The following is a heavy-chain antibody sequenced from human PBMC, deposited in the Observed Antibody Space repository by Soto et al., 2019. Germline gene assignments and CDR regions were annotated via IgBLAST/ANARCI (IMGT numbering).Heavy chain of an antibody. CDR2: IIPIFGTA. V-gene: IGHV1-69*13. CDR3: AREVGQLAPRAYYYYGMDV. Sequence: SVKVSCKVSGGTFSSYAISWVRQAPGQGLEWMGGIIPIFGTANYAQKFQGRVTITADESTSTAYMELSSLRSEDTAVYYCAREVGQLAPRAYYYYGMDVWGRGTTVTVSS. CDR1: GGTFSSYA. D-gene: IGHD6-6*01. J-gene: IGHJ6*02.